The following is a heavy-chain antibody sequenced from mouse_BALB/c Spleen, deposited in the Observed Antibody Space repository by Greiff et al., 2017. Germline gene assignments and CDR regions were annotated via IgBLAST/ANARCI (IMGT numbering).Heavy chain of an antibody. V-gene: IGHV5-4*02. CDR2: ISDGGSYT. J-gene: IGHJ1*01. CDR3: ASGGKNMYFDV. Sequence: EVHLVESGGGLVKPGGSLKLSCAASGFTFSDYYMYWVRQTPEKRLEWVATISDGGSYTYYPDSVKGRFTISRDNAKNNLYLQMSSLKSEDTAMYYCASGGKNMYFDVWGAGTTVTVSS. D-gene: IGHD5-1-1*01. CDR1: GFTFSDYY.